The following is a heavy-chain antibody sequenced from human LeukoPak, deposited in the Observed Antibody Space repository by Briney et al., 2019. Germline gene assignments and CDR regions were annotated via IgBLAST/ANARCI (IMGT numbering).Heavy chain of an antibody. Sequence: SETLSLTCTVSGGSISRSSYYWGWIRQSPGKGLEWIGTLYHAETVYYNPSLKNRVTISVDSSKNQLYLTLNSVTAADTAVYYCARASPYLGYCSSTSCPLYYYYYYMDVWGKGTTVTVSS. CDR1: GGSISRSSYY. CDR2: LYHAETV. V-gene: IGHV4-39*01. D-gene: IGHD2-2*01. J-gene: IGHJ6*03. CDR3: ARASPYLGYCSSTSCPLYYYYYYMDV.